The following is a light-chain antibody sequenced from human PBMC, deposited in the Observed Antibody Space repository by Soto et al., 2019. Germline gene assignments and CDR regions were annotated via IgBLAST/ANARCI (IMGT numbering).Light chain of an antibody. CDR3: QQYDNLPLT. V-gene: IGKV1-33*01. Sequence: DIQMTQSPSSLSASVGDRVTITCQASQDISIYLSWYQQKPGKAPKLLIFDASNLETGVPSTFSGSGSGTDFTFTISSLQPDDIATYYCQQYDNLPLTFGGGTKVEIK. J-gene: IGKJ4*01. CDR2: DAS. CDR1: QDISIY.